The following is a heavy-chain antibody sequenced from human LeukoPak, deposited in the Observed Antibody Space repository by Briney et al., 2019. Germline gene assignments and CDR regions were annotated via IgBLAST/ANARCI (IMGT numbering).Heavy chain of an antibody. V-gene: IGHV4-39*01. CDR3: ARRTRYYYYMDV. J-gene: IGHJ6*03. Sequence: KPSETLSLTCTVSGGSISSSSYDWGWVRQPPGKGREWIGSIYYSGSTYYNPSLKSRVTISVDTSKNQFSLKLSSVTAADTAVYYCARRTRYYYYMDVWGKGTTVTVSS. CDR2: IYYSGST. CDR1: GGSISSSSYD.